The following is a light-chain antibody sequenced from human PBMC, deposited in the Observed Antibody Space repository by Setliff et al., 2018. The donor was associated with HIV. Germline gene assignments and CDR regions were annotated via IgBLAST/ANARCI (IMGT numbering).Light chain of an antibody. J-gene: IGLJ3*02. CDR2: EVD. Sequence: QSVLTQPASVSGSPGQSITISCTGSRSDVGNTLSVSWYQQNVGEVPKLLIYEVDRRPSGISHRFSGSKSANTAPLTISGLQVEDEADYYCCSYGSGDIWVFGGGTKATVL. CDR1: RSDVGNTLS. V-gene: IGLV2-23*02. CDR3: CSYGSGDIWV.